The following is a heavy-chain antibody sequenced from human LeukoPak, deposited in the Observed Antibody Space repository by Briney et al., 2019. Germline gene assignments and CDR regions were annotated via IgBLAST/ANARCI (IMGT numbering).Heavy chain of an antibody. V-gene: IGHV4-39*01. CDR3: ARSLRGAAHHFDY. J-gene: IGHJ4*02. Sequence: SETLSLTCTASGGSISGSSYYWGWIRQPPGKGLGWIGSIYYSGNTFYNLSLKSRVTISVDTSKNQFSLKLSSVTAADTAVYYCARSLRGAAHHFDYWGQGTLVTVSS. D-gene: IGHD6-6*01. CDR2: IYYSGNT. CDR1: GGSISGSSYY.